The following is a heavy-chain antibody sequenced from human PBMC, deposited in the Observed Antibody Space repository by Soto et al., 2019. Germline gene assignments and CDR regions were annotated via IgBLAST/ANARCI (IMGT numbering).Heavy chain of an antibody. CDR3: ARGHCGGDCYSYYYYGMDV. CDR2: IIPIFGTA. Sequence: QVQLVQSGAEVKKPGSSVKVSCKASGGTFSSYAISWVRQAPGQGLEWMGGIIPIFGTANYAQKFQGRVKITADESTRTAYMELSSLRSEDTAVYYCARGHCGGDCYSYYYYGMDVWGQGTTVTVSS. V-gene: IGHV1-69*01. D-gene: IGHD2-21*02. J-gene: IGHJ6*02. CDR1: GGTFSSYA.